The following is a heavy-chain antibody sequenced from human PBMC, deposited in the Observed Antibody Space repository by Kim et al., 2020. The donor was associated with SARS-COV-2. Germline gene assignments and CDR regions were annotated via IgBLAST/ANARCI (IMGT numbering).Heavy chain of an antibody. CDR1: GFTFGDYG. Sequence: GGSLRLSCAASGFTFGDYGMSWVRQAPGKGLEWGSGINWNGGSTGYADSVKGRFTISRDNAKNSLYLQMNSLRAEDTALYYCARGRKQWLTYYYYYGMDVWGQGNTVTVSS. CDR3: ARGRKQWLTYYYYYGMDV. D-gene: IGHD6-19*01. V-gene: IGHV3-20*04. J-gene: IGHJ6*02. CDR2: INWNGGST.